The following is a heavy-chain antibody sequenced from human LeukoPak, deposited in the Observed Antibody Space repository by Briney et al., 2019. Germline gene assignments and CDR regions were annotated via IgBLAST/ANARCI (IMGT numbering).Heavy chain of an antibody. CDR2: IWYAGSNK. CDR3: AKDCSGGSCYLFDY. V-gene: IGHV3-33*06. J-gene: IGHJ4*02. D-gene: IGHD2-15*01. CDR1: GFTFSSYV. Sequence: GGSLRLSCAASGFTFSSYVMHGVRQAPGKGLDGVAVIWYAGSNKYYADSVKGRFTFSRDNSKNTLYLQMNSLRAEDTAVYYCAKDCSGGSCYLFDYWGQGTLVTVSS.